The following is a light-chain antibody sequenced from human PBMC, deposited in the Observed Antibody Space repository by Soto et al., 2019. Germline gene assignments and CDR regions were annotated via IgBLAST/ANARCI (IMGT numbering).Light chain of an antibody. J-gene: IGKJ1*01. V-gene: IGKV1-39*01. Sequence: DIHMTQSPSSLSPSVGDRVTLTCRASQSISRHLNWYQQKAGRAPRLLIYDASTLESGVPSRFSGTGSGTEFTFSITSLQPEDFGTYYCQQCYMGWTFGQGTKVDI. CDR1: QSISRH. CDR2: DAS. CDR3: QQCYMGWT.